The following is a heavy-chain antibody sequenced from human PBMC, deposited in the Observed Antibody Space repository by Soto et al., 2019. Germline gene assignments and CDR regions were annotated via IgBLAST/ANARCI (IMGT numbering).Heavy chain of an antibody. Sequence: EVQLLESGGGLVQPGGSLRLSCAASGFTFSNYAIAWVRQAPGKGLEWVSGISGSGGTTYYADSVKGRFTISRDNSKDTLHLEMNNLRAEDTAVYYCAKTPRQWLVYFDYWGQGALVTVSS. CDR1: GFTFSNYA. D-gene: IGHD6-19*01. CDR2: ISGSGGTT. J-gene: IGHJ4*02. CDR3: AKTPRQWLVYFDY. V-gene: IGHV3-23*01.